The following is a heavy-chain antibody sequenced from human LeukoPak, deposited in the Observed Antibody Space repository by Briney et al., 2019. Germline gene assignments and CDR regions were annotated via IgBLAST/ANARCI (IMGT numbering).Heavy chain of an antibody. CDR3: ASLVIAIPNDY. J-gene: IGHJ4*02. V-gene: IGHV3-74*01. CDR2: INSDGSST. Sequence: GGSLRLSCAASGFTFSSYWMHWVRQAPGKGLVWVSRINSDGSSTSYADSVKGPFTISRDNAKNTLYLQMNSLRAEDTAVYYCASLVIAIPNDYWGQGTLVTVSS. D-gene: IGHD2-21*01. CDR1: GFTFSSYW.